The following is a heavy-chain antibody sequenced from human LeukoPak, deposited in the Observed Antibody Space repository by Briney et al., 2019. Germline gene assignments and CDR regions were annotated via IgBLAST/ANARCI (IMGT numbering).Heavy chain of an antibody. D-gene: IGHD3-10*01. CDR1: GGSISSYY. CDR3: ARDVPFNYGSGTYYNLYFDY. Sequence: SETLSLTCTVSGGSISSYYWSWIRQPAGKGLEWIGSIYYSGSTYYNPSLKSRVTISVDTSRNQFSLKLSSVTAADTAVYYCARDVPFNYGSGTYYNLYFDYWGQGTLVTVSS. V-gene: IGHV4-4*07. CDR2: IYYSGST. J-gene: IGHJ4*02.